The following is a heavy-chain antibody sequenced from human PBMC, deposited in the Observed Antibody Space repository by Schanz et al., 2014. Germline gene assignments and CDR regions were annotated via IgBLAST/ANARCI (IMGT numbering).Heavy chain of an antibody. Sequence: QLLESGGGLVQPGGSLRLSCAASGFTFTGYVMTWVRQAPGKGLEWVSGLSASGGHTYYADSVKGRFTISRDSSKNTLYLEMNRLRVDDTAVYYCSTDLTAVDYDAIGLWGQGTMVTVSS. V-gene: IGHV3-23*01. D-gene: IGHD4-17*01. J-gene: IGHJ3*01. CDR2: LSASGGHT. CDR3: STDLTAVDYDAIGL. CDR1: GFTFTGYV.